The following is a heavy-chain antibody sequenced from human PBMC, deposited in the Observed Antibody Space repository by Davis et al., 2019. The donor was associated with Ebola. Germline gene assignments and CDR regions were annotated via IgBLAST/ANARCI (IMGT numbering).Heavy chain of an antibody. J-gene: IGHJ6*02. V-gene: IGHV3-23*01. CDR1: GFTITTYA. D-gene: IGHD4-11*01. CDR2: ISGNGRST. Sequence: GESLKISCVVSGFTITTYAMSWVRQAPGKGLEWVSGISGNGRSTYYADSVKGRFTISRDNAKNTAYLQMNSLKTEDTAVYYCTTRPDYRTFYYGMDVWGQGTTVTVSS. CDR3: TTRPDYRTFYYGMDV.